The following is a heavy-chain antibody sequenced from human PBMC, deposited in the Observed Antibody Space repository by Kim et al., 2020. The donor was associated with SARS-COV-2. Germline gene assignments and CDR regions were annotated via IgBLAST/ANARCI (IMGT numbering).Heavy chain of an antibody. V-gene: IGHV4-61*01. D-gene: IGHD6-19*01. Sequence: SETLSLTCTVSGGSVSSGSYYWSWIRQPPGKGLEWIGYIYYSGSTNYNPSLKSRVTISVDTSKNQFSLKLSSVTAADTAVYYCAREPEWLAYLVRAFDIWGQGTMVTVSS. CDR2: IYYSGST. CDR1: GGSVSSGSYY. CDR3: AREPEWLAYLVRAFDI. J-gene: IGHJ3*02.